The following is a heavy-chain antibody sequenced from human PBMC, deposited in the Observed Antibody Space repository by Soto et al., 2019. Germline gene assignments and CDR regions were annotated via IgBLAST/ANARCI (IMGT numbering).Heavy chain of an antibody. V-gene: IGHV2-5*02. CDR3: LQSRCGGACLEIYSSHAYNGLDV. J-gene: IGHJ6*02. CDR2: LYWDDDK. CDR1: GLSLRTTGVG. Sequence: QVTLKESGPPLVKPTQTLTLTCTVSGLSLRTTGVGVGWVRQPPGKALEWLALLYWDDDKRYSPSLRSRLTIANDISEKQLVLTITNMDTVYTATSYCLQSRCGGACLEIYSSHAYNGLDVWGQGTTVTVSS. D-gene: IGHD2-21*02.